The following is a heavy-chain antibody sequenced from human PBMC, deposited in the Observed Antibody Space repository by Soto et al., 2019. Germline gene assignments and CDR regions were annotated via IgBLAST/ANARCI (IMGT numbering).Heavy chain of an antibody. CDR3: AKESGGERYAAYFDY. Sequence: QVQLVESGGGVVQPGTSLRLACAASGFTLSNIGMQWVRQAPGKGLEWVAVISAGGNTKYYADSVKGRFTISRDNSKNTLFLQMNSLRTEATAMYYCAKESGGERYAAYFDYWGQGTLVTVSS. V-gene: IGHV3-30*18. D-gene: IGHD2-21*01. J-gene: IGHJ4*02. CDR2: ISAGGNTK. CDR1: GFTLSNIG.